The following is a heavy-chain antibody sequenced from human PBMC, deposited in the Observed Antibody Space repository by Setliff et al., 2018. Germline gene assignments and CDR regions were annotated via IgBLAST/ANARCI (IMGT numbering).Heavy chain of an antibody. Sequence: PSETLSLTCTVSGDSISSGDYFWSWIRQPPGKGLEWIAYVYHSGSSYYNPSLKSRVTMSVDTSKNQFSLHLTSVTAADTAVYDCAREVGTSTCSDAFDVWGQGMMVTVSS. J-gene: IGHJ3*01. CDR3: AREVGTSTCSDAFDV. D-gene: IGHD1-26*01. CDR2: VYHSGSS. CDR1: GDSISSGDYF. V-gene: IGHV4-30-4*08.